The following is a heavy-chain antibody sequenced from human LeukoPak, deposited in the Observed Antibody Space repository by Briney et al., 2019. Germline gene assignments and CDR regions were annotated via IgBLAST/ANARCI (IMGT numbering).Heavy chain of an antibody. D-gene: IGHD1-20*01. CDR3: TTDLITYDLRGYY. CDR1: GFTFSNAW. V-gene: IGHV3-15*01. Sequence: PGGSLRLSCAASGFTFSNAWMSWFRQAPGKGLEWVGRIKSKTDGGTTDYAAPVKGRFTISRDDSKNTLYLQMNSLKTEDTAVYYCTTDLITYDLRGYYWGQGTLVTVSS. CDR2: IKSKTDGGTT. J-gene: IGHJ4*02.